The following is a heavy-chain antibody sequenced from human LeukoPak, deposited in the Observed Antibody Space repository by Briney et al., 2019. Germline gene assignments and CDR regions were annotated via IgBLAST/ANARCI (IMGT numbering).Heavy chain of an antibody. CDR2: IYYSGST. D-gene: IGHD6-19*01. J-gene: IGHJ4*02. Sequence: SETLSLICTVSGDSISSYYWTWIRQPPGKGLEWIGRIYYSGSTNYNPSLKSRVTISLDTSKNQFSLNLSSVTAADTAVYYCARTALYSSGWYPRDWGQGTLVTVSS. V-gene: IGHV4-59*01. CDR1: GDSISSYY. CDR3: ARTALYSSGWYPRD.